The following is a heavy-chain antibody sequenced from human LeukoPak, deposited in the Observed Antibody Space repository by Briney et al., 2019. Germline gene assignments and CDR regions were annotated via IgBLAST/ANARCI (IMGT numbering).Heavy chain of an antibody. CDR1: GYTFKDHG. Sequence: GGSLRLSCAASGYTFKDHGMSWVRQAPGKGLEGVAGINWNGGSTVYADSVKGGFTISRDNAKNSLYLQMNSLRDEDTALYYCARGDSNGWYFDCWGQGTLVTVSS. J-gene: IGHJ4*02. D-gene: IGHD6-19*01. V-gene: IGHV3-20*04. CDR3: ARGDSNGWYFDC. CDR2: INWNGGST.